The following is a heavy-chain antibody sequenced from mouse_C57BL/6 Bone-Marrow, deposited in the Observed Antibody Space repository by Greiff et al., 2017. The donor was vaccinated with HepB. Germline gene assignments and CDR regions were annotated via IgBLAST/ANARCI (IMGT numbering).Heavy chain of an antibody. CDR3: TRSGYGSSYRFAY. J-gene: IGHJ3*01. CDR1: GYTFTSYW. D-gene: IGHD1-1*01. Sequence: EVQLQQSGTVLARPGASVKMSCKTSGYTFTSYWMHWVKQRTGQGLEWIGAIYPGNSDTSYNQKFKGKAKLTAVTSASTAYMELSSLTNEDSAVYYCTRSGYGSSYRFAYWGQGTLVTVSA. CDR2: IYPGNSDT. V-gene: IGHV1-5*01.